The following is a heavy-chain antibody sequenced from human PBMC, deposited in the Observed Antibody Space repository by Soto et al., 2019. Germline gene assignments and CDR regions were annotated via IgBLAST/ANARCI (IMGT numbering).Heavy chain of an antibody. CDR3: ARSQGSSTSLEIYYYYYYGMAV. CDR2: IIPISGTA. CDR1: GGTFSSYA. D-gene: IGHD2-2*01. Sequence: QVQLVQSGAEVKKPGSSVKVSCKASGGTFSSYAISWVRQAPGQGLEWMGGIIPISGTANYAQKFQGRVTITADESTSTVYMGLSSLRSEDTAVYFCARSQGSSTSLEIYYYYYYGMAVWGQGTTVTVSS. J-gene: IGHJ6*02. V-gene: IGHV1-69*01.